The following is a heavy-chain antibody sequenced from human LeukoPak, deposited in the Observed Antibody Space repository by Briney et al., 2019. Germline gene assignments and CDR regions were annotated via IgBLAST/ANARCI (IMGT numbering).Heavy chain of an antibody. CDR3: ARGTRLGYDSSGYLVDY. J-gene: IGHJ4*02. V-gene: IGHV3-21*01. D-gene: IGHD3-22*01. CDR1: GFTFSSYS. Sequence: GGSLRLSCAASGFTFSSYSMNWVRQAPGKGLEWVSSISSSSSYIYYADSVKGRFTISRDNAKNSLYLQMSSLRAEDTAVYYCARGTRLGYDSSGYLVDYWGQGTLVTVSS. CDR2: ISSSSSYI.